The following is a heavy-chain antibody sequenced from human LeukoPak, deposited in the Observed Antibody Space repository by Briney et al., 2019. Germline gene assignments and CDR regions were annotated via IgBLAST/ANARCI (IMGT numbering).Heavy chain of an antibody. J-gene: IGHJ4*02. CDR3: ARESGSSWFPYYFDY. CDR1: GFTFSSYS. CDR2: ISSSSSTI. D-gene: IGHD6-13*01. V-gene: IGHV3-48*02. Sequence: GGSLRLSCAASGFTFSSYSMNWVRQAAGKGLECDSYISSSSSTIYYADSVKGRFTISRDNAKNSLYLQMNSLRDEDTAVYYCARESGSSWFPYYFDYWGQGTLVTVSS.